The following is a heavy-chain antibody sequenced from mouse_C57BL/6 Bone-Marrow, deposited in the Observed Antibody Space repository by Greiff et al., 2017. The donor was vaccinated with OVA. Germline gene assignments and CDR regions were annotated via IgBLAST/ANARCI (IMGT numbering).Heavy chain of an antibody. CDR2: INPNNGGT. D-gene: IGHD2-12*01. J-gene: IGHJ3*01. CDR3: ARGDDAGLTWFAY. CDR1: GYTFTDYY. Sequence: EVKLQQSGPELVKPGASVKISCKASGYTFTDYYMNWVKQSHGKSLEWIGDINPNNGGTSYNQKFKGKATLTVDKSSSTAYMELRSLTSEDSAVYYCARGDDAGLTWFAYWGQGTLVTVSA. V-gene: IGHV1-26*01.